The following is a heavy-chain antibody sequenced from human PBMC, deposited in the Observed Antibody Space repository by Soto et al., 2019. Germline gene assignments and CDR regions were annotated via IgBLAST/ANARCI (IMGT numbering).Heavy chain of an antibody. D-gene: IGHD6-13*01. Sequence: QVLLVQSSAEVKKPGSSVKVSCKASGGTFTSTAFSWVRQAPGQGLELMGGIIPVLGTPNYAQKFQARLTVTADASTTTVHMELSSLRADDTAVYYCASSAGLDHLLNYYGLNVWGQGTTVTVSS. V-gene: IGHV1-69*01. CDR3: ASSAGLDHLLNYYGLNV. CDR2: IIPVLGTP. CDR1: GGTFTSTA. J-gene: IGHJ6*02.